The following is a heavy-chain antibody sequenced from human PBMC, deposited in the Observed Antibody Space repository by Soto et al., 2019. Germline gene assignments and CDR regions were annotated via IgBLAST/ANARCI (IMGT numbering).Heavy chain of an antibody. D-gene: IGHD1-26*01. Sequence: GASVKVSCKASGYTFTGYYMHWVRQAPAQGLECMGWINPNSGGTNYAQKFQGRVTMTRDTSISTAYMELSRLRSDDTAVYYCARVRSGSSRSSALDIWGQGTMVTVSS. CDR2: INPNSGGT. CDR3: ARVRSGSSRSSALDI. V-gene: IGHV1-2*02. CDR1: GYTFTGYY. J-gene: IGHJ3*02.